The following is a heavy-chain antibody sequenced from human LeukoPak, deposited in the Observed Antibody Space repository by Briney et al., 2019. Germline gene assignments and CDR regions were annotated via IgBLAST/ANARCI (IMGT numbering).Heavy chain of an antibody. Sequence: LSGGSLRLSCAASGFTFSSYAMSWVRQALGKGLEWVSAISGSGGSTYYADSVKGRFTISRDNSKNTLYLQMNSLRAEDTAVYYCAKDRYSSSWNNWFDPWGQGTLVTVSS. CDR2: ISGSGGST. CDR1: GFTFSSYA. D-gene: IGHD6-13*01. J-gene: IGHJ5*02. CDR3: AKDRYSSSWNNWFDP. V-gene: IGHV3-23*01.